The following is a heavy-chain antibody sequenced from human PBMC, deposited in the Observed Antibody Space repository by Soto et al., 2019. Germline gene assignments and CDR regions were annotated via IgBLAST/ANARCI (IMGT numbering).Heavy chain of an antibody. J-gene: IGHJ6*02. Sequence: QVQLVESGGGVVQPGRSLRLSCAASGFTFSSYGMHWVRQAPDKGLEWVAVIAYDGSNKYYADSVKGRFTISRDNSKNTLYLQMNSLRAEDTAVYYCAKEFAQHLYCTNAVCYTTKGVYYSGMDVWGQGTTVTVSS. CDR1: GFTFSSYG. CDR3: AKEFAQHLYCTNAVCYTTKGVYYSGMDV. D-gene: IGHD2-8*01. CDR2: IAYDGSNK. V-gene: IGHV3-30*18.